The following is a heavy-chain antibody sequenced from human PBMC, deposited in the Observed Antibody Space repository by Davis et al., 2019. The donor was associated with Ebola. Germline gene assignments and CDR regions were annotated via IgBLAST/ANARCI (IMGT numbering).Heavy chain of an antibody. Sequence: PGGSLRLSCAASGFTVSSNYMSWVRQAPGKGLEWVSVIYSGGSTYYADSVKGRFTISRDNSKNTLYLQMNSLRAEDTAVYYCAKTVAVAGTFGYFDYWGQGTLVTVSS. V-gene: IGHV3-53*01. CDR1: GFTVSSNY. D-gene: IGHD6-19*01. CDR3: AKTVAVAGTFGYFDY. J-gene: IGHJ4*02. CDR2: IYSGGST.